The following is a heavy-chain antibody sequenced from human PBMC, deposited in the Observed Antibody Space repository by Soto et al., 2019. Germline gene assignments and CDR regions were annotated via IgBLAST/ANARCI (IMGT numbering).Heavy chain of an antibody. CDR3: AKGLSLLWFGRN. Sequence: GGSLRLSCAASGFTFSSYAMSWVRQAPGKGLEWVSAISGSGGSTYYADSVKGRFTISRDNSKNTLYLQMSSLRAEDTAVYYCAKGLSLLWFGRNWGQGTLVTVSS. CDR2: ISGSGGST. CDR1: GFTFSSYA. J-gene: IGHJ4*02. D-gene: IGHD3-10*01. V-gene: IGHV3-23*01.